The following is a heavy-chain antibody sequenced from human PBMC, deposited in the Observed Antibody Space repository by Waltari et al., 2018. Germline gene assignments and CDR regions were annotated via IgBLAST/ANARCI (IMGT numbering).Heavy chain of an antibody. D-gene: IGHD3-9*01. J-gene: IGHJ4*02. CDR2: VYHHGNT. CDR1: GYSISSGYY. V-gene: IGHV4-38-2*02. CDR3: ARGALTLYYFDY. Sequence: QVQLQESGPGLLKPSETLSLTCNVSGYSISSGYYWGWIRQSPGKGLEWIGSVYHHGNTYYKPSLKGRVTISLDTSKNKFSLELSSVTAADTAVYYCARGALTLYYFDYWGQGTLVTVSS.